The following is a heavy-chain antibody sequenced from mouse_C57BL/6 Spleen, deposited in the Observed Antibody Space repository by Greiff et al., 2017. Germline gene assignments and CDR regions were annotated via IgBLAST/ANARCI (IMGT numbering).Heavy chain of an antibody. Sequence: VQLQQSGPELVKPGASVKISCKASGYTFTDYYMNWVKQSHGKSLEWIGDINPNNGGTSYNQKFKGKATLTVDKSSSTAYMELRSLTSEDSAVYYCARTYDYDVWYFDVWGTGTTVTVSS. D-gene: IGHD2-4*01. V-gene: IGHV1-26*01. J-gene: IGHJ1*03. CDR3: ARTYDYDVWYFDV. CDR2: INPNNGGT. CDR1: GYTFTDYY.